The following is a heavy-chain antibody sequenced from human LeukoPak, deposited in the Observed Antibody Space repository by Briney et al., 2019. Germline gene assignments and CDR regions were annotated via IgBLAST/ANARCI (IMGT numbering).Heavy chain of an antibody. Sequence: GGSLRLSCAAPGFTFNDYYMSWIRQAPGKGLEWVSYISSSGGSINYADSVKGRFTISRDNSKNTLYLQMNSLRAEDTAVYYCAKDQRQWLVGPDYWGQGTLVTVSS. J-gene: IGHJ4*02. D-gene: IGHD6-19*01. V-gene: IGHV3-11*01. CDR1: GFTFNDYY. CDR2: ISSSGGSI. CDR3: AKDQRQWLVGPDY.